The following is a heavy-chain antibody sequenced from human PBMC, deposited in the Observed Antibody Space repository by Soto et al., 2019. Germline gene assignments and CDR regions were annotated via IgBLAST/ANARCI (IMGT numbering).Heavy chain of an antibody. D-gene: IGHD3-22*01. CDR1: GGTFSRHA. V-gene: IGHV1-69*01. CDR2: IIPILGPA. CDR3: ARGWGYDSNDYYYAY. Sequence: QVQLVQSGAEVRKPGSSVKVSCKASGGTFSRHAISWVRQAPGPGLAWMGGIIPILGPANHAQKFQGRVTIIADESTSTVYMELSSLRSEDTAMYYCARGWGYDSNDYYYAYWGQGTLVIVSS. J-gene: IGHJ4*02.